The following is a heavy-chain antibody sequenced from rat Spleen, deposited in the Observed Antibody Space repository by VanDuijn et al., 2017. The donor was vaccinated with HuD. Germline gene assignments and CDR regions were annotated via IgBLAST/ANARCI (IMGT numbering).Heavy chain of an antibody. V-gene: IGHV5-7*01. CDR1: GFTFNDYY. J-gene: IGHJ2*01. CDR2: INYDGSST. Sequence: EVQLVESGGGLVQPGRSLKFSCAASGFTFNDYYMAWVRQAPTKGLEWVATINYDGSSTNYRDSVKGRFTISRDNAKSTLYLQMDSLKSEDTATYYCARSVFDYWGQGVMVTVSS. CDR3: ARSVFDY.